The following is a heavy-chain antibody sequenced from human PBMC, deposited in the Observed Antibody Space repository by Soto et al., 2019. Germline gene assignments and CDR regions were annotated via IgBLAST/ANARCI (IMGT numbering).Heavy chain of an antibody. Sequence: SETLSLTCTVSGGSISRYYWSWIRQPPGKGLEWIGYIYYSGSTNYNPSLKSRVTISVDTSKNQFSLKLSSVTAADTAVYYCARYYGDSSRGYFQHWGQGTQVTVSS. D-gene: IGHD4-17*01. CDR2: IYYSGST. CDR3: ARYYGDSSRGYFQH. J-gene: IGHJ1*01. V-gene: IGHV4-59*01. CDR1: GGSISRYY.